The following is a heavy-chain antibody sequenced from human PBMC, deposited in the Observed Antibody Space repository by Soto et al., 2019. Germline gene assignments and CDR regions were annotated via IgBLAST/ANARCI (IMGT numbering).Heavy chain of an antibody. CDR3: AKGYNYDRSGNPDY. Sequence: GGSLRLSCAASGFTFDDYAMHWVRQAPGKGLEWVSGINWNSGSIGYADSVKGRFTISRGNAKNSLYLQMNSLRTEDTALYYCAKGYNYDRSGNPDYWGQGTLVTVSS. J-gene: IGHJ4*02. CDR2: INWNSGSI. CDR1: GFTFDDYA. V-gene: IGHV3-9*01. D-gene: IGHD3-22*01.